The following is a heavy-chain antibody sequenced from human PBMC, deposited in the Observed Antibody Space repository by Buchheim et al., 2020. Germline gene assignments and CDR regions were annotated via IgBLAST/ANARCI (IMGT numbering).Heavy chain of an antibody. CDR2: IYYSGST. J-gene: IGHJ4*02. D-gene: IGHD3-3*01. CDR3: ARVIENREWLFRSGYFDY. Sequence: QLQLQESGPGLVKPSETLSLTCTVSGGSISSSSYYWGWIRQPPGKGLEWIGSIYYSGSTTYNPSLKSRVTISVETSKNKFSLKLSSVTAADTAVYYCARVIENREWLFRSGYFDYWGQGTL. CDR1: GGSISSSSYY. V-gene: IGHV4-39*01.